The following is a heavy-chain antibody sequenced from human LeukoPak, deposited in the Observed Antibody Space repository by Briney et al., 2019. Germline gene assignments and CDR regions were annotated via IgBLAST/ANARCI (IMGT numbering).Heavy chain of an antibody. CDR3: TKDCGTGCYGVFDY. J-gene: IGHJ4*02. CDR1: GFTFSSTT. D-gene: IGHD3-10*01. V-gene: IGHV3-23*01. Sequence: GGSLRLPCVASGFTFSSTTMGWVRQAPGRGLEWVSSITAIDGRTYYADSVRGRFTISRDNSKNTLSLQMNSLRAEDTAVYYCTKDCGTGCYGVFDYWGQGTLVTVSS. CDR2: ITAIDGRT.